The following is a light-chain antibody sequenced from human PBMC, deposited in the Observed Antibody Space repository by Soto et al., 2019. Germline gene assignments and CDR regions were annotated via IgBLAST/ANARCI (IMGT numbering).Light chain of an antibody. CDR1: SSDVGGYNY. CDR3: SSYTARSTWV. J-gene: IGLJ3*02. Sequence: QSALPQPASVSGSPGQSITISCTGTSSDVGGYNYVSWYQQHPGTSPKLMIYEVSNRPSGVSNCFSGSKSGNTASLIISGLQAEDEGDYYCSSYTARSTWVFGGGTKVTVL. CDR2: EVS. V-gene: IGLV2-14*01.